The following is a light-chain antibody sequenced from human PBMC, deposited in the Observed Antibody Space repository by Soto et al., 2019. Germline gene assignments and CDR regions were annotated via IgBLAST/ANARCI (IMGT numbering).Light chain of an antibody. CDR1: KDITKY. V-gene: IGKV1-9*01. J-gene: IGKJ4*01. CDR2: GAF. CDR3: QQVDTYPMT. Sequence: DIRLTQFPSFLSASAGDRVTITCLASKDITKYLAWFQQKPGRAPKLLIYGAFTLQRGVPSRFSGRGSGTEFTLTISSLQPEDFATYYCQQVDTYPMTFGGGTKVDIK.